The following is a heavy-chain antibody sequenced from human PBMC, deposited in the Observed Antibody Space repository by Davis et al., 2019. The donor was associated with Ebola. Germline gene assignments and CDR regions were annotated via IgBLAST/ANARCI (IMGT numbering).Heavy chain of an antibody. D-gene: IGHD6-6*01. Sequence: GGSLRLSCAASGFTFSSYSMNWVRQAPGKGLEWVSYISSSSSTIYYADSVKGRFTISRDNAKNSLYLQMNSLRAEDTAVYYCARKGGRSSSSPAYWGQGTLVTVSS. CDR1: GFTFSSYS. CDR3: ARKGGRSSSSPAY. J-gene: IGHJ4*02. CDR2: ISSSSSTI. V-gene: IGHV3-48*01.